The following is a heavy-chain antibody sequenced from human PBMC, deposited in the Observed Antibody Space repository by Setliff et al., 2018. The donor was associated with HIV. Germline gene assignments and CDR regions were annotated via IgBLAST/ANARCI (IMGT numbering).Heavy chain of an antibody. Sequence: SDTLSLTCDVSGFSISSRYYWGWIRQSPGKGLEWIGNIYHTGSSYYNPSLNDRATISLDTSKNQFSLKLNSVTAADTAVYYWARDVLDLVISVYGFWGQGIPVTVSS. CDR3: ARDVLDLVISVYGF. D-gene: IGHD3-22*01. V-gene: IGHV4-38-2*02. J-gene: IGHJ4*02. CDR2: IYHTGSS. CDR1: GFSISSRYY.